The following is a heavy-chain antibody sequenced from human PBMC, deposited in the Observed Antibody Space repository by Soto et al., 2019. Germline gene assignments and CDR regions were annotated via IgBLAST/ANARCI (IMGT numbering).Heavy chain of an antibody. V-gene: IGHV4-39*01. Sequence: SETLSLTCTVSGSSISSPHKYWGWIRQSPERGLEWIGTIYYSGSTYYNPSLKSRITISVDTSKNQFSLNLTSVTAADTAVYYCAIHDWNGVDYWGQGTLVTVSS. J-gene: IGHJ4*02. CDR1: GSSISSPHKY. D-gene: IGHD1-1*01. CDR2: IYYSGST. CDR3: AIHDWNGVDY.